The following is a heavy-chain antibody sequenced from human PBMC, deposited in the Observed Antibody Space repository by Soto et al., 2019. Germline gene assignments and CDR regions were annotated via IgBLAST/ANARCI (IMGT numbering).Heavy chain of an antibody. CDR1: GYTFTSYD. J-gene: IGHJ6*02. D-gene: IGHD3-3*01. CDR2: MNPNSGNT. V-gene: IGHV1-8*01. Sequence: GASVKVSCKASGYTFTSYDINWVRQATGQGLEWMGWMNPNSGNTGYAQKFQGRVTMTRNTSISTAYMELSSLRSEDTAVYYCARAQRDYDFWSGYPHDYYYYGMDVWGQGTTVTVSS. CDR3: ARAQRDYDFWSGYPHDYYYYGMDV.